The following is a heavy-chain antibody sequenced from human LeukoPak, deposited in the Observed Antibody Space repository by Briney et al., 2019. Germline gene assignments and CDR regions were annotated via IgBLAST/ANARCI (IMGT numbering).Heavy chain of an antibody. Sequence: PSETLSLTCTVSGGSISNYYWSWIRQPPGKGLEWIGYIYYSGSTNYNPSLKSRVTISVDTSKNQFSLKLSSVTAADTAVYYCARDSSGWYKFDYWGQGTLVTVSS. V-gene: IGHV4-59*01. CDR2: IYYSGST. J-gene: IGHJ4*02. D-gene: IGHD6-19*01. CDR1: GGSISNYY. CDR3: ARDSSGWYKFDY.